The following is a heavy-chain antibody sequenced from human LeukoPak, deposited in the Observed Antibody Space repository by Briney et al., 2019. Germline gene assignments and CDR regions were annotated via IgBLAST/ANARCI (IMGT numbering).Heavy chain of an antibody. CDR2: INPNSGGT. Sequence: ASVKVSCKASGYTFTGYYMHWVRQAPGQGLEWMGRINPNSGGTNYALEFQGRVTMTRDTSISTAYMELSRLRSDDTAVYYCARDDWGDYWYFDLWGRGTLVTVSS. D-gene: IGHD3-9*01. J-gene: IGHJ2*01. V-gene: IGHV1-2*06. CDR3: ARDDWGDYWYFDL. CDR1: GYTFTGYY.